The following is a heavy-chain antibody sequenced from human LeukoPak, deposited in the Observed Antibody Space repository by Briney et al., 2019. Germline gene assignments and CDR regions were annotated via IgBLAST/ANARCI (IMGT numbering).Heavy chain of an antibody. CDR1: GGTFSSYA. V-gene: IGHV1-69*05. J-gene: IGHJ6*03. CDR2: IIPIFGTA. CDR3: ARVETWGGYYYYMDV. Sequence: SVKVSCKASGGTFSSYAISWVRQAPGQGLEWMGGIIPIFGTANYAQKFQGRVTITTDESTSTAYMELSSLRSEDTAVYYCARVETWGGYYYYMDVWGKGTTVTVSS. D-gene: IGHD7-27*01.